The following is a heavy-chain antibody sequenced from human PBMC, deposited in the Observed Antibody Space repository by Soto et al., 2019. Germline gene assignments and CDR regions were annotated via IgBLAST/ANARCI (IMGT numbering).Heavy chain of an antibody. CDR1: GDSVSSNSAA. CDR2: TYYRSKWYN. CDR3: ARVEIEYSSSSESSYLMDV. V-gene: IGHV6-1*01. D-gene: IGHD6-6*01. J-gene: IGHJ6*02. Sequence: PSQTLSLTCAISGDSVSSNSAAWNWIRQSPSRGLEWLGRTYYRSKWYNDYAVSVKSRITINPDTSKNQFSLQLNSVTPEDTAVYYCARVEIEYSSSSESSYLMDVWGQGTTVTVSS.